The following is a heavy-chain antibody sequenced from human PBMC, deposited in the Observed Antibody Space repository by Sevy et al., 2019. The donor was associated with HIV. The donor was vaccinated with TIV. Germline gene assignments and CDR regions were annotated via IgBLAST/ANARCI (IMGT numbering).Heavy chain of an antibody. CDR3: AKKMGGGSGMAFLVDY. J-gene: IGHJ4*02. V-gene: IGHV3-23*01. D-gene: IGHD5-18*01. CDR1: GFTFSNFA. Sequence: GGSLRLSCAASGFTFSNFAMGWVRQAPGKGLDWISVISGTGDYTYYADSVKGRFTISRDNSKNTLFLQMNSLRAEDTAIFYWAKKMGGGSGMAFLVDYWGQRTLVTVSS. CDR2: ISGTGDYT.